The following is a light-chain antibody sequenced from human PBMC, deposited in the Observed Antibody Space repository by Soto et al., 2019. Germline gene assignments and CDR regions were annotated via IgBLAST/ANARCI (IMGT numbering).Light chain of an antibody. CDR1: SSNIGAGYD. CDR3: QSYDGTLSGSYV. Sequence: QSVLTQPPSVSGAPGQRVTISCTGSSSNIGAGYDVHWYQQLPGTAPKLIIYGTTNRPSGVPDRFSGSKSGTSASLAITGLQAEDEADYYCQSYDGTLSGSYVFGIGTEVTVL. V-gene: IGLV1-40*01. CDR2: GTT. J-gene: IGLJ1*01.